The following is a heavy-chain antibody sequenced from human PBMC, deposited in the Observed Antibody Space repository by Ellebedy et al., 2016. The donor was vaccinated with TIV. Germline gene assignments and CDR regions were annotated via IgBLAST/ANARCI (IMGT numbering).Heavy chain of an antibody. D-gene: IGHD2-2*01. CDR3: ARDSPVDAGY. V-gene: IGHV4-39*07. Sequence: MPSETLSLTCTVSGGSLTNHFWSWIRQPPGKGLEWIGSIYYSGSTYYNPSLKSRVTISVDTSKNQFSLKLSSVTAADTAVYYCARDSPVDAGYWGQGTLVTVSS. J-gene: IGHJ4*02. CDR1: GGSLTNHF. CDR2: IYYSGST.